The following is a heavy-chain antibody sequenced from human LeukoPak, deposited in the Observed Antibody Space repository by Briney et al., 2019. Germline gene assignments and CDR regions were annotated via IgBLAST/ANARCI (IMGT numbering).Heavy chain of an antibody. Sequence: PSETLSLTCTVSGGSINSYYWSWIRQPPGKGLEWIGYIYYSGSTNYNPSLKSRVTISVDTSKNQFSLKLSSVTAADTAVYYCARSIPTSSWTDFDYWGQGTLVTVSS. D-gene: IGHD6-13*01. CDR3: ARSIPTSSWTDFDY. V-gene: IGHV4-59*01. CDR1: GGSINSYY. CDR2: IYYSGST. J-gene: IGHJ4*02.